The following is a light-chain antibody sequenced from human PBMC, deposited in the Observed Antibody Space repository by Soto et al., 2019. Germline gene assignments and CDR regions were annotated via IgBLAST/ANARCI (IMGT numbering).Light chain of an antibody. V-gene: IGKV1-5*03. Sequence: DIRMTQSPSTLSASVGDRVTITCRASQSISGSLAWYQQKPGKAPNLLLYEASNLKSGVPSRFSGSGSGTEYTLTISSLQPDDSASYYCQQYNGYWTFGQGTRVEIK. CDR2: EAS. CDR3: QQYNGYWT. J-gene: IGKJ1*01. CDR1: QSISGS.